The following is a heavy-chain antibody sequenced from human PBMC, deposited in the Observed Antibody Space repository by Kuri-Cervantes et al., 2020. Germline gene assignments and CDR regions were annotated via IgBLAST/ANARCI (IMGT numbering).Heavy chain of an antibody. V-gene: IGHV3-15*01. Sequence: GESLKISCVASGSTFSNAWMTWVRQAPGKGLEWVGRIKSKTDGGTSDYGAPVKGRFTFSRDDSANTLYLQMNNLKTEDTAVYYCTTGVAAAPGAYWGQGTLVTVSS. D-gene: IGHD6-13*01. J-gene: IGHJ4*02. CDR1: GSTFSNAW. CDR3: TTGVAAAPGAY. CDR2: IKSKTDGGTS.